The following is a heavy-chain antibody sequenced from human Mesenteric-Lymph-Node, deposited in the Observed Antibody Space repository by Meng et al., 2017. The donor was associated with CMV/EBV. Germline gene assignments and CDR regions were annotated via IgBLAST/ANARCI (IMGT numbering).Heavy chain of an antibody. D-gene: IGHD1-1*01. Sequence: GGSLRLSCKGSGYSFTSYWIGWVRQMPGKALEWMGIIYPGDSETRYSPSFQGQVTISVDKSISTAYLQWSSLKASDTAMYYCARRPGSGMDVWGQGTTVTVSS. CDR1: GYSFTSYW. CDR3: ARRPGSGMDV. CDR2: IYPGDSET. J-gene: IGHJ6*02. V-gene: IGHV5-51*01.